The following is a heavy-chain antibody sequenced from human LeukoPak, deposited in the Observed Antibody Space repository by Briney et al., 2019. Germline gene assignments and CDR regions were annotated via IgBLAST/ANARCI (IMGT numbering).Heavy chain of an antibody. CDR2: IKQDGSEK. V-gene: IGHV3-7*01. CDR1: GFTFSSYA. CDR3: ARDSYYGDYYYYYYMDV. Sequence: GGSLRLSCAASGFTFSSYAMSWVRQAPGKGLEWVANIKQDGSEKYYVDSVKGRFTISRDNAKNSLYLQMNSLRAEDTAVYYCARDSYYGDYYYYYYMDVWGKGTTVTVSS. D-gene: IGHD4-17*01. J-gene: IGHJ6*03.